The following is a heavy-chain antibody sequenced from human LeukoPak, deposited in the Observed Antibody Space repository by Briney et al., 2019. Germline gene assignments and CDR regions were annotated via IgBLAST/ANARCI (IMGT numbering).Heavy chain of an antibody. D-gene: IGHD2-2*01. Sequence: PGRSLRLSCAASGFTFSNYAMSWVRQAPGKGLEWVSAISGSGGNTYYADSVKGRFTISRDNSKNTLYLQMNSLRAEDTAVYYCAKDGRYCSSTSCYPTTVTRLYYYYYMDVWGKGTTVTVSS. V-gene: IGHV3-23*01. CDR3: AKDGRYCSSTSCYPTTVTRLYYYYYMDV. J-gene: IGHJ6*03. CDR2: ISGSGGNT. CDR1: GFTFSNYA.